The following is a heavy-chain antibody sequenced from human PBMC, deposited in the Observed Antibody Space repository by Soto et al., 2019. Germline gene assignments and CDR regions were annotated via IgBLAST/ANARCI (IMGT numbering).Heavy chain of an antibody. J-gene: IGHJ4*02. V-gene: IGHV3-33*01. CDR3: ARAQSSGNYYSDY. CDR2: IWYDGTNK. Sequence: GGSLRLSCAASGFTFDSPYSHGMSWVRQAPGKGLEWVAVIWYDGTNKYYIDSVKGRFTISRDNSKNTLYLQMSSLRAEDTAVYYCARAQSSGNYYSDYWGQGTLVTVSS. D-gene: IGHD1-26*01. CDR1: GFTFDSPYSHG.